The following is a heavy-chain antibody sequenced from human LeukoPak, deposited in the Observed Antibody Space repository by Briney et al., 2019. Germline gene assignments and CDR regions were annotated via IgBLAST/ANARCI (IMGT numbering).Heavy chain of an antibody. CDR1: GFTFSSYA. D-gene: IGHD3-10*01. J-gene: IGHJ4*02. Sequence: GGSLRLSCAAPGFTFSSYAMSWVRQAPGKGLEWVSAISGSGGSTYYADSVKGRFTISRDNSKNTLYLQMNSLRAEDTAVCYCANGYGSGSYYPLYFDYWGQGTLVTVSS. CDR2: ISGSGGST. CDR3: ANGYGSGSYYPLYFDY. V-gene: IGHV3-23*01.